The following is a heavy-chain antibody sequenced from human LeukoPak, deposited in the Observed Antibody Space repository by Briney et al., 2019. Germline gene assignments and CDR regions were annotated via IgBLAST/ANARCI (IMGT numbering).Heavy chain of an antibody. CDR3: ARVRSIAARPFDY. CDR1: GGSISSYY. CDR2: IYYSGST. J-gene: IGHJ4*02. Sequence: SETLSLTCTVSGGSISSYYWSWIRQPPGKGLEWIGHIYYSGSTNYNPSLKSRVTISVDTSKNQFSLKLSSVTAADTAVYYCARVRSIAARPFDYWGRGTLVTVSS. D-gene: IGHD6-6*01. V-gene: IGHV4-59*01.